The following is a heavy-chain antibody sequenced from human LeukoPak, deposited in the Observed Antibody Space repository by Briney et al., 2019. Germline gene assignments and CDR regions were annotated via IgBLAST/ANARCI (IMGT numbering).Heavy chain of an antibody. CDR2: IIPILGIA. CDR1: GGTFSSYA. D-gene: IGHD6-6*01. V-gene: IGHV1-69*04. J-gene: IGHJ6*02. CDR3: ATIMGQLVQYNYYGMDV. Sequence: GASVKVSCKASGGTFSSYAISWVRQAPGQGLEWMGRIIPILGIANYAQKFQGRVTITADKSTSTAYMELSSLRSEDTAVYYCATIMGQLVQYNYYGMDVWGQGTTVTVSS.